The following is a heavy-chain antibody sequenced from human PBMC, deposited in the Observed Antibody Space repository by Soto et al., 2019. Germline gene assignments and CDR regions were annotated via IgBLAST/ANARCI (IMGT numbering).Heavy chain of an antibody. D-gene: IGHD3-10*01. V-gene: IGHV3-11*06. CDR3: ARGGRGTIRGFINNMDV. CDR1: GFIFNDYY. CDR2: ITPTSSYT. Sequence: PGGSLRLSCAASGFIFNDYYMNWVRQAPGKGLEWLSYITPTSSYTNYGDSVKGRFTISRDNAKSSLFLQLNSLRGEDTAVYFCARGGRGTIRGFINNMDVWGQGTTVTVSS. J-gene: IGHJ6*02.